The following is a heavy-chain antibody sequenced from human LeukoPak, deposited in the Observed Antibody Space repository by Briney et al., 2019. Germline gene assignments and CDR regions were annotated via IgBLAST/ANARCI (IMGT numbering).Heavy chain of an antibody. CDR3: ARVEEGYGSGRRENYYYYYMDV. D-gene: IGHD3-10*01. CDR2: IYYGGIT. CDR1: GGSISSYY. V-gene: IGHV4-59*01. J-gene: IGHJ6*03. Sequence: SETLSLTCTVFGGSISSYYWSWIRQPPGKGLEWIGYIYYGGITNYNPSLKSRVTISVDTSKNQFSLKLTSVTAADTAAYYCARVEEGYGSGRRENYYYYYMDVWGKGTTVTISS.